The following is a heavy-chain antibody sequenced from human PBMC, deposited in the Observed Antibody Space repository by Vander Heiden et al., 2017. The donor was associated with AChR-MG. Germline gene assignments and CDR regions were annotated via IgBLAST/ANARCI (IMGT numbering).Heavy chain of an antibody. D-gene: IGHD3-22*01. J-gene: IGHJ5*02. Sequence: QVQLVQSGAEVKKPGSSVKVSCKASGGTFRSYAISWVRQAPGQGLEWMGGIIPIFGTANYAQKFQGRVTITADESTSTAYMELSSLRSEDTAVYYCAREAYYYDTPGGNWFDPWGQGTLVTVSS. V-gene: IGHV1-69*01. CDR3: AREAYYYDTPGGNWFDP. CDR1: GGTFRSYA. CDR2: IIPIFGTA.